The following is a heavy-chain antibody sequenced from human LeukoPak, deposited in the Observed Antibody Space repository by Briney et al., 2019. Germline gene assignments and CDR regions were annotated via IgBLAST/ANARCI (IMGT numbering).Heavy chain of an antibody. CDR1: GGSISSSSYY. CDR2: IYYSGST. Sequence: SETLSLTCTVSGGSISSSSYYWSWLRQPPGKGLEWIGYIYYSGSTNYNPSLKSRVTISVDTSKNQFSLKLSSVTAADTAVYYCASGYYYDSSGLFDYWGQGTLVTVSS. V-gene: IGHV4-61*01. D-gene: IGHD3-22*01. J-gene: IGHJ4*02. CDR3: ASGYYYDSSGLFDY.